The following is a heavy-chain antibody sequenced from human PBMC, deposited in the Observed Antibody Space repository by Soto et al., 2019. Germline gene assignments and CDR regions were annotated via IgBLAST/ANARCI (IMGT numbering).Heavy chain of an antibody. V-gene: IGHV3-33*01. Sequence: QEQLVESGGGVVQPGRSLRLSCAASGFTFSDYAMHWVRQAPGKGLEWVAVIWHDGTNKYYADSVKGRFTISRDNSKNTPYLQMNSLRAEDTAVYYCARPALLVSTFDYWGQGTVVTVSS. CDR1: GFTFSDYA. J-gene: IGHJ4*02. CDR3: ARPALLVSTFDY. CDR2: IWHDGTNK. D-gene: IGHD5-12*01.